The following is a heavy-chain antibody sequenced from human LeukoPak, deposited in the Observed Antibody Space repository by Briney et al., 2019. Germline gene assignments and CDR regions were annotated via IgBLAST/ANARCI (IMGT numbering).Heavy chain of an antibody. Sequence: GGSLRLSCAASGFTFSSSEMNRVRQAPGKGLEWVSYISSSGSTIYYADSVKGRFTISRDNAKNSLYLQMNSLRAEDTAVYYCATQRGTDYYDSSGYFDAFDIWGQGTMVTVSS. V-gene: IGHV3-48*03. CDR2: ISSSGSTI. J-gene: IGHJ3*02. CDR1: GFTFSSSE. CDR3: ATQRGTDYYDSSGYFDAFDI. D-gene: IGHD3-22*01.